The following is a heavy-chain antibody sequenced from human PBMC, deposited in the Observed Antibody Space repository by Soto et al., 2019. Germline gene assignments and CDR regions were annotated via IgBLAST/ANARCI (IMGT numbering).Heavy chain of an antibody. V-gene: IGHV5-51*01. J-gene: IGHJ5*02. Sequence: VQLVQSGAEVKKPGESLKISCKGSGYNFAGYWIAWVRQMPGKGLEWMGIIYPDNSNTRYSRSFQGQVTISADRSIGTAYLQWSSLRASDTAVYYCARQGATAPTFPFIWVDPWGQGPPVTVSS. CDR3: ARQGATAPTFPFIWVDP. CDR2: IYPDNSNT. CDR1: GYNFAGYW. D-gene: IGHD1-26*01.